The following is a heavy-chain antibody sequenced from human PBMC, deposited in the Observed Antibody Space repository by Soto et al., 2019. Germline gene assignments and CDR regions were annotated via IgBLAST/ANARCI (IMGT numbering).Heavy chain of an antibody. V-gene: IGHV5-10-1*01. CDR1: GYGFTTKW. D-gene: IGHD6-6*01. CDR3: VRHLSNTVAARAPFDP. J-gene: IGHJ5*02. CDR2: VDPSDSYT. Sequence: GESLKISCQDSGYGFTTKWISWVRQMPGKGLEWVGRVDPSDSYTDYSPSFRGHVIISVDRTVSTAYLEWSSLKASDSAIYYCVRHLSNTVAARAPFDPWGKGTLVAASS.